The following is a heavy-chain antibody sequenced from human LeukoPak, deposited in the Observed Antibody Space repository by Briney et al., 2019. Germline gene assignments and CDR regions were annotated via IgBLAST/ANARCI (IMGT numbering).Heavy chain of an antibody. Sequence: ASVKVSCKASGGTFSSYAISWVRQAPGQGLEWMGRIIPIFGTANYAQKFQGRVTITADKSTSTAYMELSSLSSEDTAVYYCARATLKNYYDSSGYYYWGQGTLVTVSS. CDR3: ARATLKNYYDSSGYYY. CDR1: GGTFSSYA. D-gene: IGHD3-22*01. V-gene: IGHV1-69*06. CDR2: IIPIFGTA. J-gene: IGHJ4*02.